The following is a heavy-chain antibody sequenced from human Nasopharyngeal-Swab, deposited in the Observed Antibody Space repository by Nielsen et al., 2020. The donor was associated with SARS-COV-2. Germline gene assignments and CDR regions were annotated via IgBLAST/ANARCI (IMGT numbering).Heavy chain of an antibody. CDR2: INHSGST. J-gene: IGHJ4*02. CDR3: ANVVTTVVNPYTYIIDY. Sequence: SETLSLTCAVYGGSISGYYWSWIRQPPGKGLEWIGGINHSGSTNYNPSLKSRVTISVDTSKNQFSLKLSSVTAADTAVYSCANVVTTVVNPYTYIIDYWGQGTLVTVSS. D-gene: IGHD4-23*01. V-gene: IGHV4-34*01. CDR1: GGSISGYY.